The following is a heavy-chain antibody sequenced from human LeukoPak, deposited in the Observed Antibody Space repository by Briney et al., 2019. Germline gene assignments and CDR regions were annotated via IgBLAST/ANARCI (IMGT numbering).Heavy chain of an antibody. CDR1: GFIFDNYG. D-gene: IGHD6-13*01. J-gene: IGHJ4*02. Sequence: GGSLRLSCAASGFIFDNYGMNWVRQAPGKGLEWVSGINWNGGSTGYVDSVKGRFTISRDNAKNSLYLQMNSLRAEDTALYYCARDRSYSSSWHPPDYWGQGTLVTVSS. CDR2: INWNGGST. V-gene: IGHV3-20*04. CDR3: ARDRSYSSSWHPPDY.